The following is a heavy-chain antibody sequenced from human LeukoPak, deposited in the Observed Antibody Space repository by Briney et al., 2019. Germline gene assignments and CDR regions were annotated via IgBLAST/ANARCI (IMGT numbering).Heavy chain of an antibody. D-gene: IGHD2-2*02. CDR2: IYTSGST. CDR1: GGSISSYY. CDR3: ARLSVVVPAAIKGDAFDI. Sequence: SETLSLTCTVSGGSISSYYWSWIRQPAGKGLEWIGRIYTSGSTNYNPSLKSRVTMSVDTSKNQFSLKLSSVTAADTAVYYCARLSVVVPAAIKGDAFDIWGQGTMVTVSS. V-gene: IGHV4-4*07. J-gene: IGHJ3*02.